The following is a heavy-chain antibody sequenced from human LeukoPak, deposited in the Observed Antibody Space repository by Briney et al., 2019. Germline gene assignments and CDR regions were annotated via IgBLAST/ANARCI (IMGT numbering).Heavy chain of an antibody. CDR1: GGSISSYY. CDR2: IYYSGST. J-gene: IGHJ5*02. CDR3: ARDLYYDFWGGYFDP. V-gene: IGHV4-59*01. D-gene: IGHD3-3*01. Sequence: SETLSLTCTVSGGSISSYYWSWIRQPPGKGLEWIGYIYYSGSTNYNPSLKSRVTISVDTSKNRFSLKLSSVTAADTAVYYCARDLYYDFWGGYFDPGGQGTRVTVSS.